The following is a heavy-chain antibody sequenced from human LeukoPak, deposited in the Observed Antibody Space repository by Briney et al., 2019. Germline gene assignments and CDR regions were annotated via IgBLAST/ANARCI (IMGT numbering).Heavy chain of an antibody. CDR1: GFTFSSYG. CDR2: IRYDGSNK. CDR3: AKPYYYDSSGYYPFDY. D-gene: IGHD3-22*01. Sequence: GGSLRLSCAASGFTFSSYGMHWVRQAPGKGLEWVAFIRYDGSNKYYADSVKGRFTISRDNSKNTLHLQMNSLRAEDTAVYYCAKPYYYDSSGYYPFDYWGQGTLVTVSS. V-gene: IGHV3-30*02. J-gene: IGHJ4*02.